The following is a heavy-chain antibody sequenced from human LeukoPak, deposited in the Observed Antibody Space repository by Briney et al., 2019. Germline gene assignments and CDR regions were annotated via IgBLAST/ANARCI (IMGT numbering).Heavy chain of an antibody. V-gene: IGHV5-51*01. J-gene: IGHJ4*02. D-gene: IGHD3-3*01. CDR1: GYSFTSYW. CDR3: ARRLHDFWSFDY. Sequence: GESLKISCKSSGYSFTSYWIGWVRQMPGKGLEWMGIIYPGDSDTRYSPSSQGQVTISADKSISTAYLQWSSLKASDTAIYYCARRLHDFWSFDYWGQGTLVTVSS. CDR2: IYPGDSDT.